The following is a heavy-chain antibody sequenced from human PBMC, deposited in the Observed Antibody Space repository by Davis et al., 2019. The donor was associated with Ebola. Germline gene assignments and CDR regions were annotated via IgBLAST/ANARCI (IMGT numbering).Heavy chain of an antibody. V-gene: IGHV3-73*01. CDR2: IRSKANSYAT. D-gene: IGHD3-10*01. CDR1: GFTFSGPA. CDR3: SISRGSSGVDDY. J-gene: IGHJ4*02. Sequence: GGSLRLSCAASGFTFSGPAMHWVRQASGKGLEWVGRIRSKANSYATAYAASVKGRFTISRDDSKNTAYLQMNSLKTEDTAVYYCSISRGSSGVDDYWGQGTLVTVSS.